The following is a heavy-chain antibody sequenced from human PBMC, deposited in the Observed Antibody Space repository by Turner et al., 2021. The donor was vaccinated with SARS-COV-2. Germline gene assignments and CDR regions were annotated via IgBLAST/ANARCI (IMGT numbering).Heavy chain of an antibody. D-gene: IGHD6-13*01. J-gene: IGHJ4*02. CDR2: INYSGNS. CDR1: GGAFSGYY. CDR3: ARGHIVGSSWYYFEN. Sequence: QVQLQKWGAGVLKTSETLSLTCAVNGGAFSGYYWSWIRQPPGKGLEWIGQINYSGNSNYNPSLKSRVTISEDTTKKQVSLNLRSVTAADTAVYYCARGHIVGSSWYYFENWGRGTLVTVSS. V-gene: IGHV4-34*01.